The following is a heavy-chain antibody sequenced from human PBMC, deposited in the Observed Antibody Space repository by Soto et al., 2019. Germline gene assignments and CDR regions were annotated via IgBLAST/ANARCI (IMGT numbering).Heavy chain of an antibody. CDR2: INHSGST. J-gene: IGHJ6*02. CDR3: ARGRLSSQKLGNSYYYGMDV. V-gene: IGHV4-34*01. D-gene: IGHD3-10*01. Sequence: QVQLQQWGAGLLKPSETLSLTCAVYGGSFSGYYWSWIRQPPGKGLEWIGEINHSGSTNYNPSLKSRVTISVDTSKNQFSLKLSSVTAADTAVYYCARGRLSSQKLGNSYYYGMDVWGQGTTVTVSS. CDR1: GGSFSGYY.